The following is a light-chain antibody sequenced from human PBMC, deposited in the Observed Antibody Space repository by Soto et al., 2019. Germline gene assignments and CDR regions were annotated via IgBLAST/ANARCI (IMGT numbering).Light chain of an antibody. Sequence: QSVLTQPASVSGSPGQSITISCTGTSSDIGAYNFVSWYQQHPGKATKLMLYDVNSRPSGVSNRFSGSKAGNTASLTISGLQAEDEAYYYCTSWTTSNTMIFGGVTKLTVL. J-gene: IGLJ2*01. V-gene: IGLV2-14*03. CDR3: TSWTTSNTMI. CDR1: SSDIGAYNF. CDR2: DVN.